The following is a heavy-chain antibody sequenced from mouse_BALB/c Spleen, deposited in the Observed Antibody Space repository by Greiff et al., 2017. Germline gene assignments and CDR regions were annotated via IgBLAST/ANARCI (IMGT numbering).Heavy chain of an antibody. CDR1: GYTFTSYW. J-gene: IGHJ3*01. Sequence: VKLQESGAELVRPGASVKLSCKASGYTFTSYWINWVKQRPGQGLEWIGNIYPSASYTNYNQKFKDQAKLTVDKSSSTAYMQLSSPTSEDSAVYYCTRSGGNYGAYWGQGTLVTVSA. D-gene: IGHD2-1*01. V-gene: IGHV1-69*02. CDR3: TRSGGNYGAY. CDR2: IYPSASYT.